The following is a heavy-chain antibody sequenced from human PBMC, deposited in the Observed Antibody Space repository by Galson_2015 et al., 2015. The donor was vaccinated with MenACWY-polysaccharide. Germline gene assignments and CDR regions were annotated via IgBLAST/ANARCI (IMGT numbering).Heavy chain of an antibody. V-gene: IGHV3-33*01. CDR1: GITASGNTFSGSG. D-gene: IGHD2-21*01. J-gene: IGHJ3*01. CDR3: SREGSRIVFHAFDF. CDR2: IQYDGSNK. Sequence: SLRLSCAASGITASGNTFSGSGMRWVRQAPGRGLGWLAVIQYDGSNKVYADSVKGRFSISRDNPKNTLYLEMKSLRADDTAVYYCSREGSRIVFHAFDFWGQGTMVTVSS.